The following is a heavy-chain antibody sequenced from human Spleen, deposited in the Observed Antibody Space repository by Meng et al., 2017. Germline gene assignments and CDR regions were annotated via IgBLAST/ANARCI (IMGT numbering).Heavy chain of an antibody. CDR1: GFTFSNFA. Sequence: GGSLRLSCAASGFTFSNFAMNWVRQAPGKGLEWVSAISGSGGSTYYADSVKGRFTISRDNSKYTLYLQMTSLRAEDTAVYYCAKGRRRDGYNLGFDYWGQGALVTVPS. J-gene: IGHJ4*02. CDR2: ISGSGGST. V-gene: IGHV3-23*01. D-gene: IGHD5-24*01. CDR3: AKGRRRDGYNLGFDY.